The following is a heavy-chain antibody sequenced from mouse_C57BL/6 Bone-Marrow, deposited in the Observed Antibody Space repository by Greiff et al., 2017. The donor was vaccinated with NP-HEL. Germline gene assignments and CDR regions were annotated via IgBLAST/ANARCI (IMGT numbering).Heavy chain of an antibody. V-gene: IGHV3-6*01. D-gene: IGHD2-4*01. Sequence: VQLKQSGPGLVKPSQSLSLTCSVPGYSITSGYYWNWIRQFPGNNLAWMGYISYDGSNNYNPSLKNRISITRDTSKNQFFLKLNSVTTEDTATYYCARDDYLWAWVAYWGQGTLVTVSA. J-gene: IGHJ3*01. CDR1: GYSITSGYY. CDR2: ISYDGSN. CDR3: ARDDYLWAWVAY.